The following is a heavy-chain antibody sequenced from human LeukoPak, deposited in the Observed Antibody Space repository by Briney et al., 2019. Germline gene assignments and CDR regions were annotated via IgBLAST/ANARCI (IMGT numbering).Heavy chain of an antibody. CDR1: GYTFTSYG. CDR2: ISAYNGNT. J-gene: IGHJ4*02. CDR3: ARAPSYYDSSGYYVGTEFDY. V-gene: IGHV1-18*01. D-gene: IGHD3-22*01. Sequence: GASVKVSCKASGYTFTSYGIGWVRQAPGQGLEWMGWISAYNGNTNYAQKLQGRVTMTTDTSTSTAYMELRSLRSDDTAVYYCARAPSYYDSSGYYVGTEFDYWGQGTLVTVSS.